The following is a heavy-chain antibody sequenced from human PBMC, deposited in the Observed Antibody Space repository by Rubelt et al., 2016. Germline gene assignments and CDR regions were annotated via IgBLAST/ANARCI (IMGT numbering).Heavy chain of an antibody. D-gene: IGHD2-15*01. CDR2: IYYSGST. Sequence: QLQLQESGPGLVKPSETLSLTCTVSGGSISSSSYHWGWIRQPPGKGLEWIGTIYYSGSTYYNPSLKSRVTISVEHSKNQFSQNLDSVTAADTAVYFCAKEYSRFPNNWFECWGQGTLVTVSS. CDR1: GGSISSSSYH. CDR3: AKEYSRFPNNWFEC. J-gene: IGHJ5*01. V-gene: IGHV4-39*07.